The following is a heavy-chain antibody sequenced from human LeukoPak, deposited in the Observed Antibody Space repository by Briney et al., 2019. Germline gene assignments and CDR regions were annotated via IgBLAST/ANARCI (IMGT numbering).Heavy chain of an antibody. CDR2: IRYDGSNK. CDR3: AKGRKYSSGVFPFDY. D-gene: IGHD6-19*01. Sequence: GGSLRLSCAASGFTVSSNYMSWVRQAPGKGLEWVAFIRYDGSNKYYADSVKGRFTISRDNSKNTLYLQMNSLRAEDTAVYYCAKGRKYSSGVFPFDYWGQGTLVTVSS. CDR1: GFTVSSNY. J-gene: IGHJ4*02. V-gene: IGHV3-30*02.